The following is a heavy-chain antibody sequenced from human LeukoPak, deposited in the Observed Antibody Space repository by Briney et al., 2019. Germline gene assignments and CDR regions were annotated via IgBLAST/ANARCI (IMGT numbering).Heavy chain of an antibody. D-gene: IGHD5-18*01. V-gene: IGHV4-59*11. CDR1: GVSISSHY. Sequence: KPSETLSLTCTVSGVSISSHYWSWIRQPPGKGLEWIAYLFDSVNTKDNPSLQSRLTLSADTSKNQFSLRLSSVTAADTAVYYCATIKRGSIFGYFDFWGQGIKVTVSS. CDR2: LFDSVNT. J-gene: IGHJ4*02. CDR3: ATIKRGSIFGYFDF.